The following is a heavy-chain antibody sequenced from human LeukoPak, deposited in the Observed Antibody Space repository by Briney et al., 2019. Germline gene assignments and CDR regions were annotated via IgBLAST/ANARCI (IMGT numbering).Heavy chain of an antibody. V-gene: IGHV4-4*07. CDR2: IYPSGGT. D-gene: IGHD1-26*01. CDR1: GGSISNYY. CDR3: AHYSGSYLSWFDP. Sequence: PSETLSLTCSVSGGSISNYYWSWIRQPAGKGLEWIGRIYPSGGTNYNPSLKSRVTMSVDTSKNQFSLKLSSVTAADTAVYYCAHYSGSYLSWFDPWGQGTLVTVSS. J-gene: IGHJ5*02.